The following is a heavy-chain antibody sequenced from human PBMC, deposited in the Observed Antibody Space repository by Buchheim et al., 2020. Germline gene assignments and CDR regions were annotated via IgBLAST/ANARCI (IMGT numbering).Heavy chain of an antibody. J-gene: IGHJ5*02. V-gene: IGHV4-4*02. D-gene: IGHD6-6*01. CDR1: GGSISSSNW. CDR2: IYYSGST. CDR3: ARASRGFDP. Sequence: QVQLQESGPGLVKPSGTLSLTCAVSGGSISSSNWWSWVRQPPGKGLEWIGSIYYSGSTYYNPSLKRRVTITGDTYKNQFSLKLSSVTAADTAVYYCARASRGFDPWGQGTL.